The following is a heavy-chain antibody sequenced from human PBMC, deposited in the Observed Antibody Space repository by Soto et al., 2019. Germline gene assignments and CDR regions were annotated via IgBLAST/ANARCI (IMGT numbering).Heavy chain of an antibody. D-gene: IGHD2-15*01. Sequence: SGTLSLTCTVSGGSISSGGYYWSWLRPHTGKGLEWIGYIYYSGSTNYNPSLKSRVTISVDTSKNQFYLKLSSVTAADTAVYYCARDKVVAATSGAKYYYYYYMDVWGKGTTVTVSS. CDR2: IYYSGST. J-gene: IGHJ6*03. CDR3: ARDKVVAATSGAKYYYYYYMDV. CDR1: GGSISSGGYY. V-gene: IGHV4-61*08.